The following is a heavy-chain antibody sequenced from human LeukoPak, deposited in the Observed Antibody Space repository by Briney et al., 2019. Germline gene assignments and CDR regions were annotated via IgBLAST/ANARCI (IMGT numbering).Heavy chain of an antibody. CDR1: GFSFNSDW. J-gene: IGHJ4*02. D-gene: IGHD2-21*02. CDR3: ARVVTAN. CDR2: IKHDESEK. V-gene: IGHV3-7*01. Sequence: GGSLRLSCAASGFSFNSDWMDWVRQAPGKGLEWVANIKHDESEKNYLDSVKGRFTISRDNAQNSLYLQMNSLRAEDTAVYYCARVVTANWGQGTLVTVSS.